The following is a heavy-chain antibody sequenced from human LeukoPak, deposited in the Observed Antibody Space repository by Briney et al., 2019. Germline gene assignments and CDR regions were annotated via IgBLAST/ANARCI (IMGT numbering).Heavy chain of an antibody. V-gene: IGHV4-4*02. J-gene: IGHJ4*02. D-gene: IGHD3-10*01. CDR2: IYHSGST. CDR3: AGGGGTMVRGVTHY. Sequence: PSETLSLTCAVSGGSISSSNWWSWVRQPPGKGLEWIGEIYHSGSTNYNPSLKSRVTISVDKSKNQFSLKLSSVTAADTAVYYCAGGGGTMVRGVTHYWGQGTLVTVSS. CDR1: GGSISSSNW.